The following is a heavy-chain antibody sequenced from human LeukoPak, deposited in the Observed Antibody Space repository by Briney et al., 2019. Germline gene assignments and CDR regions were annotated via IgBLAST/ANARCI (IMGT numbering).Heavy chain of an antibody. Sequence: HSGGSLRLSCAASGFTFSSYSMTWVRQAPGKGLEWVSYISSSSSTIYYADSVKGRFTISRDNAKNSLYLQMNSLRAEDTAVYYCARVTSPPAVVKNDGWFDPWGQGTLVTVSS. D-gene: IGHD3-22*01. CDR1: GFTFSSYS. CDR3: ARVTSPPAVVKNDGWFDP. CDR2: ISSSSSTI. V-gene: IGHV3-48*01. J-gene: IGHJ5*02.